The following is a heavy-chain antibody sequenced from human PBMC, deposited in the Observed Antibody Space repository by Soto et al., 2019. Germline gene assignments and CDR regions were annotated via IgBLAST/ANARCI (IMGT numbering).Heavy chain of an antibody. Sequence: QVQLVESGGGVVQPGRSLRLSCAASGFTVNDYGMHWVRQAPGKGLEWVAILAHDGRTTYFGDSVRGRFTVSRDEYENTLYLQMDNLRTDATALYYCARDWGSRGWYNWFDPWGQGILVTVSS. CDR2: LAHDGRTT. D-gene: IGHD6-19*01. CDR3: ARDWGSRGWYNWFDP. V-gene: IGHV3-30*03. CDR1: GFTVNDYG. J-gene: IGHJ5*02.